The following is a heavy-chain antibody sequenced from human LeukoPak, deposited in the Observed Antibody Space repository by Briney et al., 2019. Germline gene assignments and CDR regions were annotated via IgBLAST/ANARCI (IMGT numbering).Heavy chain of an antibody. CDR3: ARAGYYYYMDV. CDR1: RFTVSSNY. J-gene: IGHJ6*03. CDR2: IYSGGST. V-gene: IGHV3-53*01. Sequence: PGGSLRLSCAASRFTVSSNYMSWVRQAPGKGLEWVSVIYSGGSTYYADSVKGRFTISRDNSKNTLYLQMNSLRAEDTAVYYCARAGYYYYMDVWGKGTTVTVSS.